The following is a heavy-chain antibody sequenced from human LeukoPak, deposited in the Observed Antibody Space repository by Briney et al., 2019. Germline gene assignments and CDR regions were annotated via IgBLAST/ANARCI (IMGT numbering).Heavy chain of an antibody. J-gene: IGHJ4*02. CDR2: ISGSGGST. CDR1: GFTFSSYA. D-gene: IGHD3-22*01. CDR3: AARDYYDSSGYLDY. Sequence: GGSLRLSCAASGFTFSSYAMSWVRQAPGKGLEWVSAISGSGGSTYYADSVKGRFTISRDNSKNTLYLQMNSLRAEDTAVYYCAARDYYDSSGYLDYWGQGTLATVSS. V-gene: IGHV3-23*01.